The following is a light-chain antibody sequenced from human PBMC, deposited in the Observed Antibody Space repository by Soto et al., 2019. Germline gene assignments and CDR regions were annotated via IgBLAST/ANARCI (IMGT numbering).Light chain of an antibody. CDR2: KAS. CDR1: QNINSW. Sequence: DIQMTQSPSALYSSLVDRFTITCRASQNINSWLAWYQQKPGKAPNLLIYKASSLENGVPSRFSGSGSGTEFTLTISSLQPDDFATYYCQQYKSYWTFGQGTKVDIK. J-gene: IGKJ1*01. CDR3: QQYKSYWT. V-gene: IGKV1-5*03.